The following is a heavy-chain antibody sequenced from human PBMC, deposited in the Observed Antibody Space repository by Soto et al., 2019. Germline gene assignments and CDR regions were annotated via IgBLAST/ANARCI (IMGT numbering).Heavy chain of an antibody. J-gene: IGHJ4*02. CDR3: ARVSSGWLRFDY. CDR1: GGSISSSSYY. V-gene: IGHV4-39*07. Sequence: SETLSLTCTVSGGSISSSSYYWGWIRQPPGKGLEWIGNIYYSGSTNYNPSLKSRVTISVDTSKNQFSLKLSSVTAADTAVYYCARVSSGWLRFDYWGQGTLVTVSS. D-gene: IGHD6-19*01. CDR2: IYYSGST.